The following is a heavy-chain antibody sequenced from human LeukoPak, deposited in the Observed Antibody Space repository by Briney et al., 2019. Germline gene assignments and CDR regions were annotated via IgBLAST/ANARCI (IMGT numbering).Heavy chain of an antibody. CDR2: SYSRETT. V-gene: IGHV4-39*01. CDR3: ARHDFWSGSYGEHHFDY. D-gene: IGHD3-3*01. CDR1: GASISTTSFS. J-gene: IGHJ4*02. Sequence: SETLSLTCAVSGASISTTSFSWGWIRQPPGRGLEWIGSSYSRETTYYNPSLKSRLTISVDTSKNQFSLRMNSVTAADTAVYYCARHDFWSGSYGEHHFDYWGQGTLVTV.